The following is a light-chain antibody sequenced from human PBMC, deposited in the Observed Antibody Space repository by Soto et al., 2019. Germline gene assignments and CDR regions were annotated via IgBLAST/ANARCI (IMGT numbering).Light chain of an antibody. V-gene: IGLV2-14*01. CDR3: SSYAGSSVL. CDR2: EVS. Sequence: QSALTQPASVSGSPGQSITISCTGTSSDVGRYDYVSWYQQHPGKAPKLMIYEVSNRPSGVSNRFSGSKSGNTASLTISGLQGEDEADYYCSSYAGSSVLFGGGTKLTVL. J-gene: IGLJ2*01. CDR1: SSDVGRYDY.